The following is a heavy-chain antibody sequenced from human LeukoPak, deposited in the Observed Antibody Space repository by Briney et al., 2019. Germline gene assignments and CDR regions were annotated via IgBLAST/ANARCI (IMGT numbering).Heavy chain of an antibody. V-gene: IGHV1-46*03. CDR3: ARGDYDFWSGYYTGNWFDP. CDR1: GYTFTSYY. J-gene: IGHJ5*02. Sequence: ASVNVSCKTSGYTFTSYYMHWVRQAPGQGLEWMGIINPSGGSTSYAQKFQGRVTMTRDTSTSTVYMELSSLRSEDTAVYYCARGDYDFWSGYYTGNWFDPWGQGTLVTVSS. D-gene: IGHD3-3*01. CDR2: INPSGGST.